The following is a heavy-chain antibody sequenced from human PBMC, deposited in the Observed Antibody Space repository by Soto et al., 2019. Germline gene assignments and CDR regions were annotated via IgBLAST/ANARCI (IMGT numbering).Heavy chain of an antibody. J-gene: IGHJ4*02. CDR1: GFTFSSYA. V-gene: IGHV3-23*01. CDR2: ISGSGGST. CDR3: ARRGSGSYYDY. Sequence: VRSLRLPCAASGFTFSSYAMRWVRQAPGKGLEWVSAISGSGGSTYYADSVKGRFTISRDNSKNTLYLQMNSLRAEDTAVYYCARRGSGSYYDYWGQGTLVTVSS. D-gene: IGHD1-26*01.